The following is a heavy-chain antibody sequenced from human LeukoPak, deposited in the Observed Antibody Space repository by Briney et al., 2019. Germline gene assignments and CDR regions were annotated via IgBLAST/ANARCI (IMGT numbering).Heavy chain of an antibody. Sequence: SETLSLTCSVSGGSISNYYWGWIRQPPGKRLEWIGYIYYSGSTYYNPSLKSRATISVDTSKNQFSLQLSSVTAADTAMYFCARVPPYNSGYGGFDYWGQGTLVTVSS. D-gene: IGHD5-18*01. CDR2: IYYSGST. CDR3: ARVPPYNSGYGGFDY. CDR1: GGSISNYY. V-gene: IGHV4-59*01. J-gene: IGHJ4*02.